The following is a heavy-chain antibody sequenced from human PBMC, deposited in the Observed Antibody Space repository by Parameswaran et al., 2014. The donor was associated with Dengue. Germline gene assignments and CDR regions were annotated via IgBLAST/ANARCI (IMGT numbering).Heavy chain of an antibody. CDR2: ISPYNGNT. V-gene: IGHV1-18*01. Sequence: WVRQAPGQGLEWMGWISPYNGNTNYAQILQGRVTMTKDTSTNTAYMELRSLRSDDTAMYYCARLGFLERFSIDYWGQGTLVTVSS. D-gene: IGHD3-3*01. CDR3: ARLGFLERFSIDY. J-gene: IGHJ4*02.